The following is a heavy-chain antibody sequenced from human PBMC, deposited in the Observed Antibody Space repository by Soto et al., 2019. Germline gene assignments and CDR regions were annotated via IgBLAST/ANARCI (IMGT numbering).Heavy chain of an antibody. CDR3: AKFITGTTTRHFDY. J-gene: IGHJ4*02. CDR1: GFTFSSYA. D-gene: IGHD1-7*01. CDR2: IVGSGGST. Sequence: PGGSLRLSCAASGFTFSSYAMSWVRQAPGKGLEWVSAIVGSGGSTYYADSVKGRFTIARDNSKNTLYLQMNSLRAEDTAVYYCAKFITGTTTRHFDYWGQGTLVTVSS. V-gene: IGHV3-23*01.